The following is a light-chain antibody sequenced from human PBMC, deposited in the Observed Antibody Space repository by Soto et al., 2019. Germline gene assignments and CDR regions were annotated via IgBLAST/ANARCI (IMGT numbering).Light chain of an antibody. CDR2: GTS. V-gene: IGKV3-20*01. J-gene: IGKJ5*01. CDR1: QSVPRSY. Sequence: EIVLTQSPGTLSLSPGERATLSCRASQSVPRSYLAWYQQKPGQAPRLLIYGTSSRATGIPDRFSGSGSGTDFTLTISRLEPEDFAVFYCQQYGSSITFGQGTQLEIK. CDR3: QQYGSSIT.